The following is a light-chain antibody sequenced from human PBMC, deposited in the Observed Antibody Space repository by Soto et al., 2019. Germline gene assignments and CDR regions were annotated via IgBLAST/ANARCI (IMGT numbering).Light chain of an antibody. J-gene: IGKJ2*01. CDR2: KAS. V-gene: IGKV1-5*03. Sequence: DIQMTQSPSTLSASVGDRVTITCRASQSISSWLAWYQQKPGKAPKLLIYKASSLESGVPSRFSGSGSGTEFPLTITTLQPVDFATYFCNKYNRYFYTLGKGPKLK. CDR1: QSISSW. CDR3: NKYNRYFYT.